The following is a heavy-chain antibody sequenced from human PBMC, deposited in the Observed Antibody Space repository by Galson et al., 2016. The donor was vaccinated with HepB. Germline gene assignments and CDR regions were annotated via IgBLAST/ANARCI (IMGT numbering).Heavy chain of an antibody. CDR2: ISANNDNT. V-gene: IGHV1-18*01. D-gene: IGHD3-22*01. CDR1: GYTFSSYG. CDR3: ARDAGSSGYYEGEPPADY. J-gene: IGHJ4*02. Sequence: SVKVSCKASGYTFSSYGISWVRQAPGQGLEWMGWISANNDNTIYARRLQARVIMTTDTSTSTAYMELRNLRSDDTAVYYCARDAGSSGYYEGEPPADYWGQGTLVTVSS.